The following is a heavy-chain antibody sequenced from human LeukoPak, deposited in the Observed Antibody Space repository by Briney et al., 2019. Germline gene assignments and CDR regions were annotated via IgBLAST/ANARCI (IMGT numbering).Heavy chain of an antibody. Sequence: GGSLRLSCAASGFRFSSYGMHWVRQAPGKGLEWVAYIRYDGSNKYYADSVKGRFTISRDTSKNTLYLQMNSLRAEDTAVYYCAKDGEYCSTTSCYITNQRNSYMDVWGKGTTVTVSS. D-gene: IGHD2-2*02. CDR1: GFRFSSYG. J-gene: IGHJ6*03. CDR3: AKDGEYCSTTSCYITNQRNSYMDV. V-gene: IGHV3-30*02. CDR2: IRYDGSNK.